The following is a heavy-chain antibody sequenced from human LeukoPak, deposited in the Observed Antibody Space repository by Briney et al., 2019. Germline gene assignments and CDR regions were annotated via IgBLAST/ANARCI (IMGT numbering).Heavy chain of an antibody. V-gene: IGHV1-18*01. Sequence: ASVKVSCKASGYTFTSYGISWVRQAPGQGLEWMGWISAYNGNTNYAQKLQGRVTMTTDTSTSTAYMELRSLRSDDTAVYYCARDLEDTYDYVWGSPSSGSGYWGQGTLVTVSS. CDR3: ARDLEDTYDYVWGSPSSGSGY. CDR2: ISAYNGNT. J-gene: IGHJ4*02. CDR1: GYTFTSYG. D-gene: IGHD3-16*01.